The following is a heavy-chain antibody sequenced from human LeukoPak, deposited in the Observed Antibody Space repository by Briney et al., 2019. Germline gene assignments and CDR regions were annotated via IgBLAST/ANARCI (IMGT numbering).Heavy chain of an antibody. CDR3: ARGQYYHDTTGWAY. J-gene: IGHJ4*02. CDR2: INHSGST. CDR1: GESFSGYY. D-gene: IGHD3-22*01. V-gene: IGHV4-34*01. Sequence: SETLSLTCAVYGESFSGYYWSWIRQPPGKGLEWIGEINHSGSTNYNPSLKSRVTISVDTSKNQFSLKLSSVTAADTAVYYCARGQYYHDTTGWAYWGQGTLVTVSS.